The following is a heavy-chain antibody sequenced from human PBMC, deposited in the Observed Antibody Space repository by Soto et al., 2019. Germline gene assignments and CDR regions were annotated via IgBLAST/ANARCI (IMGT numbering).Heavy chain of an antibody. D-gene: IGHD5-18*01. CDR2: IYPGDSDT. V-gene: IGHV5-51*01. CDR1: GYSFTSYW. Sequence: GESLNISCKGSGYSFTSYWIGWVRQMPGKGLEWMGIIYPGDSDTRYSPSFQGQVTISADKSISTAYLQWSSLKASDTAMYYCARLGYGYYDYYYGMDLWGQGTTVTVSS. CDR3: ARLGYGYYDYYYGMDL. J-gene: IGHJ6*02.